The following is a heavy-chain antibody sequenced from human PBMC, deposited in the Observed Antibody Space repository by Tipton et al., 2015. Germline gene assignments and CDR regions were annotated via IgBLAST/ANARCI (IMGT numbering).Heavy chain of an antibody. CDR3: AREGWNSDSSGYDY. CDR1: GASITSGDFH. J-gene: IGHJ4*02. CDR2: ISYSGST. Sequence: TLSLTCTLSGASITSGDFHWSWVRQRPGKGLEWIGYISYSGSTYYNVSLKSRVSMPVDTSTNQFSLQLTSVTAADTAVYYCAREGWNSDSSGYDYWSQGTLVSVSS. V-gene: IGHV4-31*03. D-gene: IGHD3-22*01.